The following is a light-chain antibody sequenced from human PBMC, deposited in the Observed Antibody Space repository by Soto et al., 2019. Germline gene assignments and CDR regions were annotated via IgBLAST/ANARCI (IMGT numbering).Light chain of an antibody. CDR2: EVS. Sequence: QSVLTQPPSASGSPGQSVTISCTGTSSDVGGYNYVSWYQQHPGKAPKLMIYEVSKRPSGVPDRSSGSKSGNTASLTVSGLQAEDEADYYCSSYAGSNNFVFGGGTKLTVL. J-gene: IGLJ2*01. CDR3: SSYAGSNNFV. CDR1: SSDVGGYNY. V-gene: IGLV2-8*01.